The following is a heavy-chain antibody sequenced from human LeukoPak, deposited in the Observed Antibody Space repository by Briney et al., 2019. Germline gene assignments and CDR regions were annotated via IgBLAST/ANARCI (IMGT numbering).Heavy chain of an antibody. J-gene: IGHJ4*02. CDR3: AKRGVVIRGILVIGYHQEAYHYDF. V-gene: IGHV3-23*01. D-gene: IGHD3-10*01. Sequence: GGSLRLSCVVSGISLSNYAMTWVRQAPGKGLEWVSYISERGTSTTYADSVKGQFTISRDTSLNTLYLQMNNLRAEDTAVYFCAKRGVVIRGILVIGYHQEAYHYDFWGQGVLVTVSS. CDR1: GISLSNYA. CDR2: ISERGTST.